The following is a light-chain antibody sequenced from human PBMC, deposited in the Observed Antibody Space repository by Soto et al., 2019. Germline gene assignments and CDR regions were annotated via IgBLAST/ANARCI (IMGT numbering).Light chain of an antibody. V-gene: IGLV2-14*03. J-gene: IGLJ1*01. CDR3: RSYSFTTSLYV. CDR2: DVS. CDR1: SFKN. Sequence: QSALTQPASVSGSPGQSITISCTGTSFKNVSWYQQHPGQAPKLLIYDVSYRPSGISHRCSGSESAYTASLTISGLQAEDEADYYCRSYSFTTSLYVFGTGTKLTVL.